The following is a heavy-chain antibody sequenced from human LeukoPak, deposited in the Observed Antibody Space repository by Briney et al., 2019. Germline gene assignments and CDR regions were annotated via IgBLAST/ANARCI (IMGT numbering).Heavy chain of an antibody. V-gene: IGHV1-3*01. CDR1: GYTFTTYA. Sequence: ASAKVSCKASGYTFTTYAMHWVRQAPGQRLEWMGWINVGYGDTKYSQKFQGRVTITRDTSASTAYMELSNLRSEDTAVYYCARGFCSGGSCSGFDYWGQGTLVTVSS. CDR3: ARGFCSGGSCSGFDY. J-gene: IGHJ4*02. D-gene: IGHD2-15*01. CDR2: INVGYGDT.